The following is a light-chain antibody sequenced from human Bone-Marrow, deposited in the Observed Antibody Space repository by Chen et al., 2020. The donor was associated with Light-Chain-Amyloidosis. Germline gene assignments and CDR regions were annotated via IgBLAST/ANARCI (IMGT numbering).Light chain of an antibody. J-gene: IGLJ2*01. V-gene: IGLV3-25*03. CDR2: RDT. Sequence: SYELPQPPSVSVSPGQTARITCSGADLPTNYAYWYQQKPGQAPVLVIHRDTERPSGITERFSGSSSGTTATLTISGVQAEDEADYHCQSADSSGTYEVIFGGGTKLTVL. CDR3: QSADSSGTYEVI. CDR1: DLPTNY.